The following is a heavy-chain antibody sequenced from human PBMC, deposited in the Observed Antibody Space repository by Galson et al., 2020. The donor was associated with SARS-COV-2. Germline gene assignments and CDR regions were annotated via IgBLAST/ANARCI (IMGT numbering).Heavy chain of an antibody. CDR1: GYSFTSYW. CDR3: ARDARSAVHWYFDL. Sequence: GESLKIYCKGSGYSFTSYWIGWVRQMHGKGLAWMGIIYPGDSDTRYSPSFQGQVTISADKSISTAYLQWSSLKASDTAMYYCARDARSAVHWYFDLWGRGTLVTVSS. CDR2: IYPGDSDT. V-gene: IGHV5-51*01. J-gene: IGHJ2*01.